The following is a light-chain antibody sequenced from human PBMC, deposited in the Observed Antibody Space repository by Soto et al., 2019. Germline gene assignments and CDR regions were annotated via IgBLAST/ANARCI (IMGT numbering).Light chain of an antibody. CDR1: KLGNKY. CDR2: QDT. Sequence: SYELTQPPSVSVSPGQTASITCSGDKLGNKYVCWYQQKPGQSPVLVIYQDTKRPSGIPERFSASNSGNTATLTISGTQAMDEADYYCPAWDSSTAYYVFGTGTKLTVL. J-gene: IGLJ1*01. CDR3: PAWDSSTAYYV. V-gene: IGLV3-1*01.